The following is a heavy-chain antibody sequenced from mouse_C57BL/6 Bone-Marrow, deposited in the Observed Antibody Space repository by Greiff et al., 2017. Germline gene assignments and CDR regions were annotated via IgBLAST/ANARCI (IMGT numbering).Heavy chain of an antibody. CDR1: GFTIKDDY. V-gene: IGHV14-4*01. D-gene: IGHD2-1*01. Sequence: VQLKQSGAELVRPGASVKLSCTASGFTIKDDYMHWVKQRPEQGLEWIGWIDPENGDTESASKFQGKATITADTSSNTAYLQLSSLTSEDSAVYYCTTYGYYGNYDWLAYWGQGTLVTVSA. CDR3: TTYGYYGNYDWLAY. CDR2: IDPENGDT. J-gene: IGHJ3*01.